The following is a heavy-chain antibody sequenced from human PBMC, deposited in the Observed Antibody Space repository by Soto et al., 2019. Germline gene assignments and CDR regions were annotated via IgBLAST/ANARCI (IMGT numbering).Heavy chain of an antibody. J-gene: IGHJ4*02. V-gene: IGHV1-69*01. CDR3: ASAYYDSSGYECYFDY. D-gene: IGHD3-22*01. Sequence: QVQLVQSGAEVKKPGSSVKVSCKASGGTFSSYAISWVRQAPGQGLEWMGGIIPIFGTANYAQKFQGRVTITADESTSTADMELSSLRSEDTAVYYCASAYYDSSGYECYFDYWGQGTLVTVSS. CDR1: GGTFSSYA. CDR2: IIPIFGTA.